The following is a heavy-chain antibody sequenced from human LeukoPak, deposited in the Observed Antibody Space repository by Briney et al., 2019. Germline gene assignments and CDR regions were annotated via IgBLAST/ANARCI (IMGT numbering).Heavy chain of an antibody. D-gene: IGHD3-22*01. CDR1: GYTFTGYY. V-gene: IGHV1-2*02. Sequence: GASVKVSCKAPGYTFTGYYMHWVRQAPGQGLEWMGWINPNSGGTNYAQKFQGRVTMTRDTSISTAYMELSRLRSDDTAVYYCARDQYYDSSGYYYGDAFDIWGQGTMVTVSS. CDR3: ARDQYYDSSGYYYGDAFDI. CDR2: INPNSGGT. J-gene: IGHJ3*02.